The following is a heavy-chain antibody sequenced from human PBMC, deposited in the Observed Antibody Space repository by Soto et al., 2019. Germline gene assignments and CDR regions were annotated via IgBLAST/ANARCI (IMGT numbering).Heavy chain of an antibody. V-gene: IGHV3-30*18. CDR2: ISYDGSNK. CDR3: AKHQGGVTDFYYGMDV. CDR1: GFTFSSYG. Sequence: QVQLVESGGGVVQPGRSLRLSCAASGFTFSSYGMHWVRQAPGMGLEWVAVISYDGSNKYYADSVKGRFTISRDNSKNTLYLQMNSLRAEDTAVYYCAKHQGGVTDFYYGMDVWGQGTTVTVSS. J-gene: IGHJ6*02. D-gene: IGHD3-3*01.